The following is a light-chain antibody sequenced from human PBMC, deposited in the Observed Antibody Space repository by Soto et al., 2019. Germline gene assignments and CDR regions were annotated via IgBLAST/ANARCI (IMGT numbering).Light chain of an antibody. Sequence: QLVLTQPPSASGTPGQRVTISCSGGSSNIGSSTVNWYQQLPGTAPKLLIYNNSQRPSGVPDRFSGSQSGTSASLAISGLQSEDEADYYCAAWDDSLNGLVFGTGTKLTVL. V-gene: IGLV1-44*01. CDR1: SSNIGSST. CDR3: AAWDDSLNGLV. CDR2: NNS. J-gene: IGLJ1*01.